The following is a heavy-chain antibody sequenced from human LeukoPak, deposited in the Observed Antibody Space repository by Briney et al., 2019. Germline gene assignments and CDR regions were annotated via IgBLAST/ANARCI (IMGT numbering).Heavy chain of an antibody. V-gene: IGHV4-59*01. D-gene: IGHD3-3*01. CDR2: IYYRGST. CDR3: AREGVVKGYFDY. J-gene: IGHJ4*02. Sequence: SETLSLTCTVSGGSLSPYFWSWIRQPPGKGLEWIGYIYYRGSTNYNPSLKSRVTISLDTSKDQFSLKLSSVTAADTAVYYCAREGVVKGYFDYWGQGTLVTVSS. CDR1: GGSLSPYF.